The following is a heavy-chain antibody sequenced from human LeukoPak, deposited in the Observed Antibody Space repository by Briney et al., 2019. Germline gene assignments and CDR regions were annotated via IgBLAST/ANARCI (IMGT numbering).Heavy chain of an antibody. V-gene: IGHV1-2*06. CDR1: GYTFTGYY. J-gene: IGHJ4*02. D-gene: IGHD2-2*01. Sequence: RASVKVSCKASGYTFTGYYMHWVRQAPGQGLEWMGRINPNSGGTNYAQKFQGRVTMTRDTSISTAYMELSRLRSDDTAVYYCARDCSSTSCYAGVDYWGQGTLVTVSS. CDR3: ARDCSSTSCYAGVDY. CDR2: INPNSGGT.